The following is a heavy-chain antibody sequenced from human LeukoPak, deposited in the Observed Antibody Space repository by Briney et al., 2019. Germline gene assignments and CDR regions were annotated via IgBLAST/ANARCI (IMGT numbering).Heavy chain of an antibody. CDR2: ISWNSGSI. CDR1: GFTFDDYA. Sequence: GGSLRLSCAASGFTFDDYAMHWVRQAPGKGLEWVSGISWNSGSIGYADSVKGRFTISRDNAKNSLYLQMNSLRAEDTAVYYCAKERDYGDYVDYWGQGTLVTVSP. CDR3: AKERDYGDYVDY. D-gene: IGHD4-17*01. V-gene: IGHV3-9*01. J-gene: IGHJ4*02.